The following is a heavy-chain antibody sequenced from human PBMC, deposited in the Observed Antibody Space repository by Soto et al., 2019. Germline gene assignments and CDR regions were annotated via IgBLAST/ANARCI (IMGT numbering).Heavy chain of an antibody. D-gene: IGHD4-4*01. Sequence: DVQLLESGGGLAQPGGSLRLSCAASGFSFSSYAMVWVRQAPGKGLEWVSVISARGGSSYFADSVKGRFTISRDNSKNVLSLEINSLRAEDTAIYFCAKGSIEYSASVDNWGQGTLVLVSS. CDR2: ISARGGSS. J-gene: IGHJ4*02. V-gene: IGHV3-23*01. CDR3: AKGSIEYSASVDN. CDR1: GFSFSSYA.